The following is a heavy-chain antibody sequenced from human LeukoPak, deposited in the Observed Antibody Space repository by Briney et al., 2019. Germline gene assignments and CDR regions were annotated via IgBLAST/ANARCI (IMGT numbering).Heavy chain of an antibody. D-gene: IGHD4-23*01. J-gene: IGHJ6*02. Sequence: GRSLRLSCAASGFTFSSYAMHWVRQAPGKGLEWVAVISYDGSNKYYADSVKGRFTISRDNSKNTLYLQMNSLRAEDTAVYYCARHGTGYGGDDYYYYGMDVWGQGTTVTVSS. CDR1: GFTFSSYA. CDR2: ISYDGSNK. CDR3: ARHGTGYGGDDYYYYGMDV. V-gene: IGHV3-30*04.